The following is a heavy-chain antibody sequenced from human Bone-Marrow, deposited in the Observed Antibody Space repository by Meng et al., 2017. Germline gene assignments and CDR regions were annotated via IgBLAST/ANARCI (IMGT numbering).Heavy chain of an antibody. CDR3: AKDDYGDYLYNWFDP. J-gene: IGHJ5*01. Sequence: GESLKISCTASGFTFSAYAMSWVRQTPGKGLEWVSSISGSGGGPYYADSVKGRFTISRDNSKNTLYLQMNRLRSEDTAVYYCAKDDYGDYLYNWFDPWGQGTLVTVAS. CDR2: ISGSGGGP. D-gene: IGHD4-17*01. V-gene: IGHV3-23*01. CDR1: GFTFSAYA.